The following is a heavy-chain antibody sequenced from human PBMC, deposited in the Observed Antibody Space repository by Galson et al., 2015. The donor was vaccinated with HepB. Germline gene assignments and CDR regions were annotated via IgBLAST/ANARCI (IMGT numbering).Heavy chain of an antibody. CDR2: INSDGSST. CDR3: AREGARDNYGSGSYYGMDV. V-gene: IGHV3-74*01. D-gene: IGHD3-10*01. CDR1: GFTFRSYW. J-gene: IGHJ6*02. Sequence: SLRLSCAVSGFTFRSYWMHWVRQAPGKGLVWVSRINSDGSSTTYADSVKGRFTISRDNAKSTLYLQLNSLRVEDTAVYYCAREGARDNYGSGSYYGMDVWGQGTTVTVSS.